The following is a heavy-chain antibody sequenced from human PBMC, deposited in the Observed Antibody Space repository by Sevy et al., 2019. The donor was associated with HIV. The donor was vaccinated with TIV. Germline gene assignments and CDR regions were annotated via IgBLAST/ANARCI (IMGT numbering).Heavy chain of an antibody. Sequence: GGSLRLSCAASGFTFSTYAIHWVRQAPGKGLEWVALISYDGSKIFYIDSVKGRFTVYRDNSRNALYLQMNSLRPEDRAVYYWAFWPEGQIGHYLKIVSGGQGTLVTVSS. CDR1: GFTFSTYA. CDR3: AFWPEGQIGHYLKIVS. V-gene: IGHV3-30*04. CDR2: ISYDGSKI. D-gene: IGHD3-3*01. J-gene: IGHJ4*02.